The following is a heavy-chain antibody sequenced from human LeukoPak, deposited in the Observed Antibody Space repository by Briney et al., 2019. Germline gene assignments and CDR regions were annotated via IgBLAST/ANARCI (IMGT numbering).Heavy chain of an antibody. CDR1: GGSISSGGYY. J-gene: IGHJ3*02. CDR2: IYYSGST. V-gene: IGHV4-31*03. D-gene: IGHD6-6*01. CDR3: PRVENSTSPAAFDI. Sequence: SETLSLTCTVSGGSISSGGYYWSWIRQHPGKGLEWIGYIYYSGSTYYNPSLKSRVTISVDTSKNQFSLKLSSATAADTAVYSCPRVENSTSPAAFDIWAKGQWSPSLQ.